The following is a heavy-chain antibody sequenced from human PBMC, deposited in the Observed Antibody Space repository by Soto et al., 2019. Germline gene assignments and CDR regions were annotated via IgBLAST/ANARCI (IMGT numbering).Heavy chain of an antibody. Sequence: SETLSLTCTVSGGSISSYYWSWIRQPPGKGLEWIGYIYYSGSTNYNPSLKSRVTISVDTSKNQFSLKLSSVTAADTAVYYCARNLDLGYCSGGSCPSAFDIWGQGTMVTVSS. D-gene: IGHD2-15*01. CDR2: IYYSGST. J-gene: IGHJ3*02. V-gene: IGHV4-59*01. CDR1: GGSISSYY. CDR3: ARNLDLGYCSGGSCPSAFDI.